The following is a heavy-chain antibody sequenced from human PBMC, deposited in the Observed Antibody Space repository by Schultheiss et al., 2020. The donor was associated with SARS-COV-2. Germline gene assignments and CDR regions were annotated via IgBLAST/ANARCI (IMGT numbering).Heavy chain of an antibody. CDR3: ARGAEPGLGY. CDR2: IIYSGST. V-gene: IGHV4-61*08. D-gene: IGHD1-14*01. J-gene: IGHJ4*02. Sequence: SETLSLTCTVSGGSISSGGYYWSWIRQHPGKGLEWIGSIIYSGSTKYNPSLKSRVTMSVDTSKIQFSLKLSSVTAADTAVYYCARGAEPGLGYWGQGTLVTVSS. CDR1: GGSISSGGYY.